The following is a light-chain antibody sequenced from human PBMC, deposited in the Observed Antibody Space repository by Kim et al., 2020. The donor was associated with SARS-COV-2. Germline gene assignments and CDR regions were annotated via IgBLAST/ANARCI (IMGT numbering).Light chain of an antibody. CDR3: KRYGAAPRT. CDR1: QSVSNNY. J-gene: IGKJ4*01. CDR2: GAS. V-gene: IGKV3-20*01. Sequence: ENVLTQSPGTLSLSPGERGTLSCRASQSVSNNYLAWYRQKPGQAPRLLIYGASTRATGTPDRFTGSGSGTDFTLTISGLEPEDIALYSCKRYGAAPRTLGEGTKVESK.